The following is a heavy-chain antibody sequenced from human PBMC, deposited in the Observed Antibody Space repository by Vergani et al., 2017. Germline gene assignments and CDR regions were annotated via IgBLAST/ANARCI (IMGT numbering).Heavy chain of an antibody. CDR3: ARPKAGSSSWYWFDP. D-gene: IGHD6-13*01. V-gene: IGHV1-69*06. CDR2: IIPIFGTA. Sequence: QVQLVQSGAEVKKPGASVKVSCKASGYTFTGYYMHWVRQAPGQGLEWMGGIIPIFGTANYAQKFQGRVTITADKSTSTAYMELSSLRSEDTAVYYCARPKAGSSSWYWFDPWGQGTLVTVSS. CDR1: GYTFTGYY. J-gene: IGHJ5*02.